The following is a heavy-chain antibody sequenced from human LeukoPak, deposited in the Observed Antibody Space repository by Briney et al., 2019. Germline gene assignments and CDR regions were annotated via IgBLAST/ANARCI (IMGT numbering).Heavy chain of an antibody. V-gene: IGHV3-7*01. Sequence: TGGSLRLSCEASGFTFSGNWMSWVRQAPGKGLEWVASINPDGSQKLYVDSVKGRFTISRDNTKGSLYPQMNSLGAEDTAMYYCAKLLGTATTYDSWGQGTRVTVSS. J-gene: IGHJ4*02. CDR2: INPDGSQK. CDR1: GFTFSGNW. D-gene: IGHD5-24*01. CDR3: AKLLGTATTYDS.